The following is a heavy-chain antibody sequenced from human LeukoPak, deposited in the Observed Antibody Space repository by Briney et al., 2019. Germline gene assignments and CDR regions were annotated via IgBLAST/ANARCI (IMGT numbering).Heavy chain of an antibody. CDR3: AKPESRYSSGWYGYYYYYMDV. J-gene: IGHJ6*03. V-gene: IGHV3-30*02. Sequence: PGGSLRLSCAASGFTFSNYWMHWVRQAPGKGLEWVAFIRYDGSNKYYADSVKGRFTIPRDNSKNTLYLQMNSLRAEDTAVYYCAKPESRYSSGWYGYYYYYMDVWGKGTTVTISS. CDR2: IRYDGSNK. CDR1: GFTFSNYW. D-gene: IGHD6-19*01.